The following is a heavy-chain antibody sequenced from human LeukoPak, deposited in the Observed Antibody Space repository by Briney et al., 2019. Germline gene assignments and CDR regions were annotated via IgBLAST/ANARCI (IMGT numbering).Heavy chain of an antibody. CDR3: ARGEGYSYGYWWFDS. CDR2: TYYRSKWYN. Sequence: SRTLSLTCAISGDSVSSNSAAWHWIRQSPSRGLEWLGRTYYRSKWYNDYAVSVKSRITIDPDTSKNQFSLQLNSVTPEDTAVYYCARGEGYSYGYWWFDSWGQGTLVTVSS. V-gene: IGHV6-1*01. D-gene: IGHD5-18*01. J-gene: IGHJ5*01. CDR1: GDSVSSNSAA.